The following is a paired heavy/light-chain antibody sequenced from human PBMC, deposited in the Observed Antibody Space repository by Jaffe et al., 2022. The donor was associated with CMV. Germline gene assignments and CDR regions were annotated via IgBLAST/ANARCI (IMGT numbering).Light chain of an antibody. CDR2: LGS. J-gene: IGKJ4*01. V-gene: IGKV2-28*01. CDR3: MQALQSPLT. Sequence: EILMTQSPLSLPVTPGEPASISCRSSQSLLHSNGYNYLAWYLQKPGQSPQLLIYLGSNRASGVPDRFYGSGSGTDFTLKISRVEAEDVGVYYCMQALQSPLTFGGGTKVEIK. CDR1: QSLLHSNGYNY.
Heavy chain of an antibody. Sequence: EMQLVESGGGLVQPGGSLRLSCAASGITFSNYAMSWVRQAPGKGLEWVSGISGSGGVTYYADSVKGRFTISRDNSMDTLYLHTDSLRVEDTAVYYCAKSRGVLTGYFYWYFDLWGRGTLVTVSS. CDR3: AKSRGVLTGYFYWYFDL. V-gene: IGHV3-23*04. J-gene: IGHJ2*01. CDR2: ISGSGGVT. CDR1: GITFSNYA. D-gene: IGHD3-9*01.